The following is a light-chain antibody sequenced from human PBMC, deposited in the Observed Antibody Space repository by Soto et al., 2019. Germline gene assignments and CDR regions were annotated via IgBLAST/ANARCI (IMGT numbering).Light chain of an antibody. V-gene: IGKV4-1*01. CDR1: QSVLYSSNNKNY. J-gene: IGKJ5*01. Sequence: DIVMTQSPDSLAVSLGERATINCKSSQSVLYSSNNKNYLAWYQQKPGQPPKLLIYWASTRESGVPDRFSGSGSGTDFTLTISSLQAEDVAVYYCQLYYSTPITFGKGTRLEIK. CDR2: WAS. CDR3: QLYYSTPIT.